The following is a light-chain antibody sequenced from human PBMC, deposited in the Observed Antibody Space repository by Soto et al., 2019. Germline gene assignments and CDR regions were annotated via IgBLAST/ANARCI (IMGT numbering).Light chain of an antibody. J-gene: IGLJ2*01. CDR1: NSDVGRYDH. V-gene: IGLV2-23*02. CDR2: DVN. Sequence: QSVLTQPASVSGSPGQSIIVSCTGTNSDVGRYDHVSWLQHSPGKAPKVVIYDVNNRPSGVSNRFPGSKSDNTAALTISGLQAEDEGDYYCCSYAGDGVVFGGGTKVTVL. CDR3: CSYAGDGVV.